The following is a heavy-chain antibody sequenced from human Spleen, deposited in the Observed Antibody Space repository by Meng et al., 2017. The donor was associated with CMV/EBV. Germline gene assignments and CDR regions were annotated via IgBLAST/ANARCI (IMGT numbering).Heavy chain of an antibody. D-gene: IGHD1-26*01. CDR2: IFCSGRT. CDR3: AREMPSGYWYFDL. CDR1: LRSIRSDSHY. J-gene: IGHJ2*01. Sequence: TFPLRSIRSDSHYWGSSRQPPGKGLGWIGSIFCSGRTHYNPSLRSRVTISVDTSKNQFSLKLSSVTAADTAVYYCAREMPSGYWYFDLWGRGTLVTVSS. V-gene: IGHV4-39*07.